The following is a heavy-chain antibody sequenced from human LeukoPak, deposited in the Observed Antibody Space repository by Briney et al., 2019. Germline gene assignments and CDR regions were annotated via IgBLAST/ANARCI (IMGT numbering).Heavy chain of an antibody. Sequence: GESLKISCKGSGYSFTSYWIGWVRQMPGKGLEWMGIIYPGDSDTRYSPSFQGQVTISADKSISTAYLQWSSLKASDTAMYYCARLSGTWRCSSTSCYVDYWGQGTLVTVSS. D-gene: IGHD2-2*01. J-gene: IGHJ4*02. CDR3: ARLSGTWRCSSTSCYVDY. CDR1: GYSFTSYW. CDR2: IYPGDSDT. V-gene: IGHV5-51*01.